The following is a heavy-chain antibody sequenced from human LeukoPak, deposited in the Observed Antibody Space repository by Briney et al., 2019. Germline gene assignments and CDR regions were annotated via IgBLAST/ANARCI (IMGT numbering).Heavy chain of an antibody. V-gene: IGHV3-23*01. CDR2: ISGSGGST. CDR1: GFTFSSYA. D-gene: IGHD4-23*01. CDR3: AKDQIYGGNSLAPSDY. Sequence: GGSLRLSCAASGFTFSSYAMSWVRQAPGKGLEWVSAISGSGGSTYYADSVKGRFTISRDNSKNTLYLQMNSLRAEDTAVYYCAKDQIYGGNSLAPSDYWGQGTLVTVSS. J-gene: IGHJ4*02.